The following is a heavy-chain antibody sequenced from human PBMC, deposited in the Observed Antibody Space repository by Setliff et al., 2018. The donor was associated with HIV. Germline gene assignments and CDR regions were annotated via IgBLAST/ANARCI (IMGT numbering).Heavy chain of an antibody. Sequence: SETLSLTCTVSGGSISGFYWNWIRQSAGKGLQWIGRIYDSGSTKYNPSLKSRVTMSLDTSKNQFFLNLDSVTAADTAVYYCARDQKGYNYAEAFDVWGQGTMVTVSS. CDR1: GGSISGFY. CDR3: ARDQKGYNYAEAFDV. D-gene: IGHD5-18*01. J-gene: IGHJ3*01. CDR2: IYDSGST. V-gene: IGHV4-4*07.